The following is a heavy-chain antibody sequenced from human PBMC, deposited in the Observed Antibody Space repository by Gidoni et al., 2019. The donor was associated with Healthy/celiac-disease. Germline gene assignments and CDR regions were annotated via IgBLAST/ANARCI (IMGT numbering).Heavy chain of an antibody. D-gene: IGHD3-3*01. Sequence: QVQLQQWGAGLLKPSETLSLTCAVYGGSFSGYYWSWIRQPPGKGLEWIGEINHSGSTNYNPSLKSRVTISVDTSKNQFSLKLSSVTAADTAVYYCARAGGYDFWSGYYRNYFDYWGQGTLVTVSS. J-gene: IGHJ4*02. CDR1: GGSFSGYY. CDR2: INHSGST. V-gene: IGHV4-34*01. CDR3: ARAGGYDFWSGYYRNYFDY.